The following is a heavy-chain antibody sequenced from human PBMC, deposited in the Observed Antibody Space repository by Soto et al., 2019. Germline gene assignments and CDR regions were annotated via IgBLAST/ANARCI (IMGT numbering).Heavy chain of an antibody. V-gene: IGHV3-30*13. CDR1: GFTFSSYG. CDR3: ARTHDANSAGAFDF. CDR2: ISFDGGDK. J-gene: IGHJ4*02. D-gene: IGHD2-8*01. Sequence: QVQLVESGGGVVQPGRSLRLSCAASGFTFSSYGMHWLRQAPGKGLEWVALISFDGGDKHYADSVKGRFSISRDNVKNSLCRRMNSLRAEETAVYYCARTHDANSAGAFDFWSLGALVTVSS.